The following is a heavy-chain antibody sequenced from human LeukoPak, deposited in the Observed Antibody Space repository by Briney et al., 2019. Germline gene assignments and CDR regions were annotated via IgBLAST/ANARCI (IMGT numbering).Heavy chain of an antibody. CDR1: GFTFSDYY. CDR2: ISSSGSTI. D-gene: IGHD1-14*01. CDR3: SRNPTAYNWFDP. V-gene: IGHV3-11*04. J-gene: IGHJ5*02. Sequence: PGGSLRLSCAASGFTFSDYYMSWIRQAPGKGLEWVSYISSSGSTIYYADSVKGRFTISRDNAKNSLYLQMNSLRAEDTAVYFCSRNPTAYNWFDPWGQGTLVTVSS.